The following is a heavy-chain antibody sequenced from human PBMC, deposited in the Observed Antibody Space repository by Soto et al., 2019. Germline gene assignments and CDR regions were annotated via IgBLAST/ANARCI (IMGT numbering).Heavy chain of an antibody. CDR3: ARGYCISTSCYDPHWFDP. CDR1: GYTFTSYG. V-gene: IGHV1-18*01. Sequence: ASVKVSCKASGYTFTSYGISWVRQAPGQGLEWMGWISAYNGNTNYAQKLQGRVTMTTDTSTSTAYMELRSLRSDDTAVYYCARGYCISTSCYDPHWFDPWGQGTLVTVSS. CDR2: ISAYNGNT. J-gene: IGHJ5*02. D-gene: IGHD2-2*01.